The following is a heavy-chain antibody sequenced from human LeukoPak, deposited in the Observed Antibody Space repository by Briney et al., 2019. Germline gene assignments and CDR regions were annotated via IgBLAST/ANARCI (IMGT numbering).Heavy chain of an antibody. V-gene: IGHV4-61*02. J-gene: IGHJ5*02. D-gene: IGHD3-3*01. Sequence: TSETLSLTCTVSGASISEGRTFWSWIRQSAEKRLEFIGRVYTSGTTSYNPSLKDRVTLSLDTSRNQFSLSLTSVTAADTAVYFCARGTSDIWFGYYQFYFDPWGLGIPVIVSS. CDR2: VYTSGTT. CDR3: ARGTSDIWFGYYQFYFDP. CDR1: GASISEGRTF.